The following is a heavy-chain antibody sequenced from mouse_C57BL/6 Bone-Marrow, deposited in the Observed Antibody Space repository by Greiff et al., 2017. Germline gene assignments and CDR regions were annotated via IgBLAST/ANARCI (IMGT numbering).Heavy chain of an antibody. V-gene: IGHV1-69*01. Sequence: VQLQQPGAELVMPGASVKLSCKASGYTFTSYWMHWVKQRPGQGLEWIGEIDPSDSYTNYNQKFKGKSTLTVDKSSSTAYMQLSSLTSEDSAVYNGAIPYGRRWYFDVWGTGTTVTVSS. J-gene: IGHJ1*03. CDR1: GYTFTSYW. CDR3: AIPYGRRWYFDV. CDR2: IDPSDSYT. D-gene: IGHD1-1*01.